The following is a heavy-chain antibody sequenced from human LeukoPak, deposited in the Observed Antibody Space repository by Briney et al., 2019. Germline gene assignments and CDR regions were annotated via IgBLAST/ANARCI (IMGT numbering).Heavy chain of an antibody. D-gene: IGHD5-18*01. V-gene: IGHV3-23*01. CDR3: TKDQGYSYGYGFDP. CDR1: GFTFSSYA. CDR2: ISGSGGST. Sequence: GGSLRLSCAASGFTFSSYAMSWVRQAPGKGLEWVSAISGSGGSTYYADSVKGRFTISRDNSKNTLYLQMNSLRAEDTAVYYCTKDQGYSYGYGFDPWGQGTLVTVSS. J-gene: IGHJ5*02.